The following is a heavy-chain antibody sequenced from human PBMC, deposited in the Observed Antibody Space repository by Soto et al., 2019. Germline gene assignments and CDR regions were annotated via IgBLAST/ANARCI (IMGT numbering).Heavy chain of an antibody. CDR3: ARDLTSIAVAGTGGNWFDP. CDR2: ISYDGSNK. J-gene: IGHJ5*02. Sequence: GGSLRLSCAASGFTFSSYAMHWVRQAPGKGLEWVAVISYDGSNKYYADSVKGRFTISRDNSKNTLYLQMNSLRAEDTAVYYCARDLTSIAVAGTGGNWFDPWGQGTLVTVSS. D-gene: IGHD6-19*01. V-gene: IGHV3-30-3*01. CDR1: GFTFSSYA.